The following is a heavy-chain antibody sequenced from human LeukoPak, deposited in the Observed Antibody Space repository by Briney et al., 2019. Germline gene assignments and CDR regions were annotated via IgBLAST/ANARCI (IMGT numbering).Heavy chain of an antibody. J-gene: IGHJ6*03. CDR2: IKEDGSEK. V-gene: IGHV3-7*01. Sequence: GGSLRLSCVASGFAFSSYWMNWVRQAPGKGLDWVANIKEDGSEKYYVDPVKGRFTISRDNAKNSLYLQMNSLRAEDTAVYYCARDREGYQLPQMHHYYYMDVWGKGTTVTISS. CDR3: ARDREGYQLPQMHHYYYMDV. CDR1: GFAFSSYW. D-gene: IGHD2-2*01.